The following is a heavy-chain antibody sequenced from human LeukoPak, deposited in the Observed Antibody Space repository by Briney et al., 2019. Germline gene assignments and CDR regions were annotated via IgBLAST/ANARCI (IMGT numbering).Heavy chain of an antibody. CDR3: ARVGSTVTPPVYFDY. D-gene: IGHD4-17*01. V-gene: IGHV4-34*01. CDR2: INHSGST. Sequence: SETLSLTCAVYGGSFSGYYWSWIRQPPGKGLEWIGEINHSGSTNYNPSLKSRVTISVDTSKNQFSLKLSSVTAADTAVYYCARVGSTVTPPVYFDYRGQGTLVTVSS. J-gene: IGHJ4*02. CDR1: GGSFSGYY.